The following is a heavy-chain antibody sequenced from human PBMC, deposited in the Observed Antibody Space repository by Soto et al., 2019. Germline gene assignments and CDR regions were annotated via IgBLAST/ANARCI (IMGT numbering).Heavy chain of an antibody. J-gene: IGHJ6*02. Sequence: GGSLRLSCAASGFTFSNYYMHWVRQAPGKGLEWVAVISYDGSNKYYADSVKGRFTISRDNSKKTLYLQMNSLRAEDTAVYYCARDYYRFNSGYGFSMDVWGQGTTVTVSS. CDR2: ISYDGSNK. CDR1: GFTFSNYY. CDR3: ARDYYRFNSGYGFSMDV. V-gene: IGHV3-30-3*01. D-gene: IGHD5-12*01.